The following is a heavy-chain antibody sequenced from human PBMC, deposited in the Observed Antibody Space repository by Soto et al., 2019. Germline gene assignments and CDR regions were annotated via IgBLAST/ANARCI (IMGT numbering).Heavy chain of an antibody. CDR2: ISGSGDST. J-gene: IGHJ4*02. CDR1: GFTFSSYA. V-gene: IGHV3-23*01. D-gene: IGHD1-26*01. Sequence: EVQLLESGGGLVQPGGSLRLSCAASGFTFSSYAMRWVRQAPVKGLEWVSAISGSGDSTYYADSVKGRFTISRDNSKNTLYLQRNSLRAGDTAVYYCARRGGGSYCVYWGQGTGVTVSS. CDR3: ARRGGGSYCVY.